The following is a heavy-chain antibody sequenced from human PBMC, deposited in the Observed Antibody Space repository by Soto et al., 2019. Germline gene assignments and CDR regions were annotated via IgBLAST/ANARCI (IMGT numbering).Heavy chain of an antibody. CDR1: GGSISSGGYY. CDR2: IYYSGST. Sequence: QVQLQESGPGLVKPSQTLSLTCTVSGGSISSGGYYWSWIRQHPGKGLEWIGYIYYSGSTYYNPSSKSRVTISVDTSKNQCALKLSSVTAADTAVYYCARGWGGDNALDYWGQGTLVTVSS. J-gene: IGHJ4*02. V-gene: IGHV4-31*03. D-gene: IGHD3-16*01. CDR3: ARGWGGDNALDY.